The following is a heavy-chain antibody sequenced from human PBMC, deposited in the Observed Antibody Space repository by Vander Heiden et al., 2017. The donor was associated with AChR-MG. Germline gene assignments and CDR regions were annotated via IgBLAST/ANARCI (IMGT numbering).Heavy chain of an antibody. CDR3: ARWKGAVAVLVV. V-gene: IGHV3-23*01. CDR1: GFTFSSYA. D-gene: IGHD6-19*01. CDR2: ISGSGGST. J-gene: IGHJ1*01. Sequence: EVQLLESGGGWVQPGGSLRLSCAASGFTFSSYAMSWVRQAPGRGLEWVSAISGSGGSTYYADSVKGRFTISRNNSKNTLYLQMNSLRAEDTAVYYCARWKGAVAVLVVWGQGTLVTVSS.